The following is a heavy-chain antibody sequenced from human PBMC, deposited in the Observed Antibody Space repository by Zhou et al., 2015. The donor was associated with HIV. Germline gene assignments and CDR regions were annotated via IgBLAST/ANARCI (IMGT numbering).Heavy chain of an antibody. V-gene: IGHV1-69*12. CDR3: ATIGDCGADCYSEF. J-gene: IGHJ4*02. CDR2: IIPLFGTT. Sequence: QVQLVQSGAEVKKPGSSVKVSCKASGGTFNTYPITWMRQVPGQGLEWIGGIIPLFGTTNYAQKFQGRVIVTADESTSTAYMDLSSLRSNDTAIYYCATIGDCGADCYSEFWGQGTLITVSS. CDR1: GGTFNTYP. D-gene: IGHD2-21*02.